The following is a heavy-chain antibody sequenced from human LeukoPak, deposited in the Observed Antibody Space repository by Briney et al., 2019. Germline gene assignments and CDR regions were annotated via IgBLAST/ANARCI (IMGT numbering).Heavy chain of an antibody. CDR3: ATWAPYCSSTSCFYFDY. CDR2: IYSGGST. J-gene: IGHJ4*02. Sequence: GGSLRLSCAASGFTVSSNYMSWVRQAPGKGLEWVSVIYSGGSTYYADSVKGRFTISRHNSKNTLYLQMNSLRAEDTAVYYCATWAPYCSSTSCFYFDYWGQGTLVTVSS. V-gene: IGHV3-53*04. CDR1: GFTVSSNY. D-gene: IGHD2-2*01.